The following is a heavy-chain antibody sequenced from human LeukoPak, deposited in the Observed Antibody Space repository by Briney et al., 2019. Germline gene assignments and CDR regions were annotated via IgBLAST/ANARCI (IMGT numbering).Heavy chain of an antibody. CDR2: ISGSGGST. Sequence: QPGGSLRLSCAASGFTFSSYAMSWVRQAPRKGLEWVSAISGSGGSTYYADSVKGRFTISRDNSKNTLYLQMNSLRAEDTAEYYCAKYEPYYDILTGYSQYYFDYWGQGTLVTVSS. J-gene: IGHJ4*02. CDR3: AKYEPYYDILTGYSQYYFDY. D-gene: IGHD3-9*01. CDR1: GFTFSSYA. V-gene: IGHV3-23*01.